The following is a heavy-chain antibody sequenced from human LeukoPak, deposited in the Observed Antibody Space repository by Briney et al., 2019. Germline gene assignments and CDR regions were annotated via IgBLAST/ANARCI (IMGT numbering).Heavy chain of an antibody. J-gene: IGHJ4*02. CDR1: GFTLSIYW. V-gene: IGHV3-7*04. CDR3: ARFYGSGSYSL. Sequence: GSLRLSCAASGFTLSIYWMSWVRQAPGKGLEWVANINQDGSEKYYVDSVKGRFTISRDNAKNSLYLQMNSLRAEDTAVYYCARFYGSGSYSLWGQGTLVTVSS. D-gene: IGHD3-10*01. CDR2: INQDGSEK.